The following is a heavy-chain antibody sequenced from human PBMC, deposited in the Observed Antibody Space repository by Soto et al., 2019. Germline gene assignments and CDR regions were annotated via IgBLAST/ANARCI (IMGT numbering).Heavy chain of an antibody. CDR1: GFMFSAYW. V-gene: IGHV3-7*01. D-gene: IGHD5-18*01. Sequence: GGSLRLSCAASGFMFSAYWMSWVRQAPGKGLEWVANIHGDGGKIYYVDSVKGRFTISRDNAKRSLYLQMNSLRAEDTAVYYCARDFYGGYTYGPGDYWGQGALVTVPS. CDR3: ARDFYGGYTYGPGDY. J-gene: IGHJ4*02. CDR2: IHGDGGKI.